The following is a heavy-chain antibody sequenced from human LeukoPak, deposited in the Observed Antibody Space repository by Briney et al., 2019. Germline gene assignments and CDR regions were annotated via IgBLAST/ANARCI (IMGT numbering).Heavy chain of an antibody. J-gene: IGHJ4*02. D-gene: IGHD6-13*01. V-gene: IGHV4-34*01. CDR2: INHSGST. Sequence: SETLSLTCAVYGGSFSGYYWSWIRQPPGKGLEWIGEINHSGSTNYNPSLKSRVTISMDTSKNHFSLKLSSVTAADTAVYYCARDSSSWYSPQFDYWGQGTLVTVSS. CDR3: ARDSSSWYSPQFDY. CDR1: GGSFSGYY.